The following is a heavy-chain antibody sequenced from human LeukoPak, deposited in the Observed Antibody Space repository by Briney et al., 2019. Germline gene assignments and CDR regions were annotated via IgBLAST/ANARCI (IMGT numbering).Heavy chain of an antibody. CDR2: IRYDGSNK. V-gene: IGHV3-30*02. CDR1: GFTFSTYG. D-gene: IGHD6-13*01. J-gene: IGHJ4*02. Sequence: GGSLRLSCAASGFTFSTYGMHWVRQAPGKGLEWVAFIRYDGSNKYFADSVKGRFTISRDNSKNTLSLQMNSLRAEDTAVYYCAKDLRGVAAAGLFDDWGQGTLVSVSP. CDR3: AKDLRGVAAAGLFDD.